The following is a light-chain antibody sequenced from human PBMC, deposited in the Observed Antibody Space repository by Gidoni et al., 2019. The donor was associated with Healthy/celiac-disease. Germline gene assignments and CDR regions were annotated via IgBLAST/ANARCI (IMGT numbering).Light chain of an antibody. CDR3: QQYSSSPLT. Sequence: ELVLTQSPGTLSLSPGERATLACRASQSVSSSYLAWYQQKPGQAPRLLIYGASSRATGIPDRFSGSGSGTDFTLTISRLEPEDFAVYYCQQYSSSPLTFGGXTKVEIK. CDR1: QSVSSSY. V-gene: IGKV3-20*01. J-gene: IGKJ4*01. CDR2: GAS.